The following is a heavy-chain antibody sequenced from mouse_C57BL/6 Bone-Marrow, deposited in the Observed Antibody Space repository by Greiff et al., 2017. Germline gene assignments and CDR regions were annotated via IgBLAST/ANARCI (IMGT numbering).Heavy chain of an antibody. J-gene: IGHJ4*01. V-gene: IGHV14-4*01. D-gene: IGHD4-1*01. Sequence: EVMLVESGAELVRPGASVKLSCTASGFNIKDDYMHWVKQRPEQGLEWIGWIDPENGDTEYASKFQGKATITADTSSNTAYLQLSSLTSEDTAVYFCTNPYWDLYWGQGTSVTVSS. CDR3: TNPYWDLY. CDR1: GFNIKDDY. CDR2: IDPENGDT.